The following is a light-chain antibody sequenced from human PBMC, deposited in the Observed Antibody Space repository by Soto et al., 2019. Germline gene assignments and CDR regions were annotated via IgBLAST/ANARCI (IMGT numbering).Light chain of an antibody. V-gene: IGKV1-5*01. Sequence: DIQVTQSPPTLSASVGDRVTITCRASQTISTWMAWYQQKPGKAPKLLVYDASTLQSGVASRFSGSGSGTEFTLIISGLQPDDSATYYCQQTYSTPPINFGGGTKVEVK. J-gene: IGKJ4*01. CDR3: QQTYSTPPIN. CDR1: QTISTW. CDR2: DAS.